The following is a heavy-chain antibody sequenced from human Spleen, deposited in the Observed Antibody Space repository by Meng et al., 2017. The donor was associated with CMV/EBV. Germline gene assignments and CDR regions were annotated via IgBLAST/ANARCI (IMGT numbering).Heavy chain of an antibody. J-gene: IGHJ4*02. Sequence: GGSLRLSCAASGFTFSSYWMSWVRQAPGKGLEWVANIKQDGSEKYYVDSVKGRFTISRDNAKNSLYLQMNSLRDEDTAVYYCARGRGTSSWYFNEYWGQGTLVTVSS. CDR3: ARGRGTSSWYFNEY. CDR1: GFTFSSYW. D-gene: IGHD6-13*01. CDR2: IKQDGSEK. V-gene: IGHV3-7*01.